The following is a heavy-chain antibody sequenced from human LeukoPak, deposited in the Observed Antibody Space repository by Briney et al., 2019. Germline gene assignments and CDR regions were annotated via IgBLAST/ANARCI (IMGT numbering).Heavy chain of an antibody. V-gene: IGHV1-69*06. D-gene: IGHD1-1*01. J-gene: IGHJ6*04. Sequence: ASVKVSCKASGGTFNSYAISWVRQAPGQGREWMGGIIPIFGTANYAQKFQGRVTITADKSTSTAYMELSSLRSEDTAVYYCARGGTTTYYYYGMDVWGKGTTVTVSS. CDR2: IIPIFGTA. CDR3: ARGGTTTYYYYGMDV. CDR1: GGTFNSYA.